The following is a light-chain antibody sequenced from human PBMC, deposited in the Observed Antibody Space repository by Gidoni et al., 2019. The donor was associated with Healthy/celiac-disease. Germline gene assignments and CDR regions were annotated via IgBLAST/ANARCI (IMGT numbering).Light chain of an antibody. CDR3: SSYTSSSTLPV. J-gene: IGLJ2*01. Sequence: QSALTPPASVSGSPGQSITISCTGTSSAVGGYNYVSWYQQHPGKAPKLMIYDVSNRPSGVSNRFSGSKSGNTASLTIAGLQAEDEADYYCSSYTSSSTLPVFGGGTKLTVL. V-gene: IGLV2-14*03. CDR1: SSAVGGYNY. CDR2: DVS.